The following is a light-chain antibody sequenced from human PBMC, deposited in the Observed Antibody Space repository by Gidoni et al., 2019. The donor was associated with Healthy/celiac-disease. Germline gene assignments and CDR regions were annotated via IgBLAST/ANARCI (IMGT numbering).Light chain of an antibody. Sequence: EIVLTQSPATLSLSPGERATLSCRASQSVSSYLAWYQQKPGQAPRLLIYDASNRATGIPARFSGSGSGTDFTLTISSLEPEDFAVYYCQQRSNCTFGPXTKVDIK. CDR3: QQRSNCT. CDR1: QSVSSY. CDR2: DAS. J-gene: IGKJ3*01. V-gene: IGKV3-11*01.